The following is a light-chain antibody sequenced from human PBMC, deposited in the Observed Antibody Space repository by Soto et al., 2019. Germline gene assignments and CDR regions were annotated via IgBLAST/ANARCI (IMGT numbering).Light chain of an antibody. CDR2: DTS. J-gene: IGKJ2*01. CDR3: QQSYSSPRT. V-gene: IGKV3-11*01. CDR1: QSISNY. Sequence: EIVLTQSPATLSLSPGERATLSCRASQSISNYLAWYQHKPGQAPRLLIYDTSNRATGIPARFSGSGSGTDFTLTISSLEPEDFATYYCQQSYSSPRTFGQGTKLEIK.